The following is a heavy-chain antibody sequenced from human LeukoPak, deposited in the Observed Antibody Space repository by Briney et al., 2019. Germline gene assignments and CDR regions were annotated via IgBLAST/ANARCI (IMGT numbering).Heavy chain of an antibody. CDR1: GFTFSSYA. CDR3: ARDSGAYYDFWSGYYTSEAFDI. D-gene: IGHD3-3*01. V-gene: IGHV3-21*01. CDR2: ISGSSSYI. J-gene: IGHJ3*02. Sequence: GGSLRLSCAASGFTFSSYAMSWVRQAPGKGLEWVSSISGSSSYIYYADSVKGRFTISRDNAKNSLYLQMNSLRAEDTAVYYCARDSGAYYDFWSGYYTSEAFDISGQGTMVTVSS.